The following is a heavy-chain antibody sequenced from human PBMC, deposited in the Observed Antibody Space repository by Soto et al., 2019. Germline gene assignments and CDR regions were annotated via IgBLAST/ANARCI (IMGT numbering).Heavy chain of an antibody. CDR1: GFTFSNYY. Sequence: XVSLRLSCAASGFTFSNYYRSWVRKAPGKGLEWISYISNSGSTTYYVESVKGRFTISRDKPKSSLFLQMNSLRAEDTAVYYCVRDINHPYFYYGMEVWGQGITVTVS. CDR2: ISNSGSTT. V-gene: IGHV3-11*01. D-gene: IGHD1-20*01. CDR3: VRDINHPYFYYGMEV. J-gene: IGHJ6*02.